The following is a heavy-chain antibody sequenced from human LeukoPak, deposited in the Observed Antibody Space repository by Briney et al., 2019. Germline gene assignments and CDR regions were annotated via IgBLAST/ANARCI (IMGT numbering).Heavy chain of an antibody. CDR1: GYTFTSYG. D-gene: IGHD3-22*01. CDR3: ARGAYYYDSSGYALDAFDI. Sequence: ASVKVSCKASGYTFTSYGISWVRQAPGQGLEWMGWINTNTGNPTYAQGFTGRFVFSLDTSVSTAYLQISSLKAEDTAVYYCARGAYYYDSSGYALDAFDIWGQGTMVTVSS. J-gene: IGHJ3*02. V-gene: IGHV7-4-1*02. CDR2: INTNTGNP.